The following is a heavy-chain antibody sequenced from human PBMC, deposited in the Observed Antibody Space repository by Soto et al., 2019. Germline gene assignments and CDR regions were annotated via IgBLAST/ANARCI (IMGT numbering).Heavy chain of an antibody. Sequence: GGSLGHSCAAPGFNVSSNYMSWVRQAPGKGLEWVSVIYSGGSTYEADSVKGRCTISRDISKNTLYLQMNSLRAEDTAVYYCARVCRYCSSTSCYYYGMDVWGQGTTVTVSS. CDR3: ARVCRYCSSTSCYYYGMDV. D-gene: IGHD2-2*01. J-gene: IGHJ6*02. CDR1: GFNVSSNY. CDR2: IYSGGST. V-gene: IGHV3-53*01.